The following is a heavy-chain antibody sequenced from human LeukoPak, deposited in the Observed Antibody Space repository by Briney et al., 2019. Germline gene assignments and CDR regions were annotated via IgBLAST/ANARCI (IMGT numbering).Heavy chain of an antibody. CDR1: GFTVSSNY. D-gene: IGHD1-1*01. Sequence: GGSLRLSCAASGFTVSSNYMSWVRQAAGKGLEWVSVIYSGGSTYYADSVKGRFTISRYNSNNTLYLQMNSLRADDTAVYYCARDRRGKLDYWGQGTLVTVSS. V-gene: IGHV3-53*01. CDR2: IYSGGST. J-gene: IGHJ4*02. CDR3: ARDRRGKLDY.